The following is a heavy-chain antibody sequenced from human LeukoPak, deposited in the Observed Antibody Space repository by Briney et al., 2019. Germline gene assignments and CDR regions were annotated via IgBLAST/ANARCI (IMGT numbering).Heavy chain of an antibody. CDR3: AKGEYYYDSSGYSYYFDY. CDR2: ISGSGGST. V-gene: IGHV3-23*01. Sequence: PGGSLRLSCAASGFTFSSYAMSWVRQAPGKGLEWVSAISGSGGSTYYADSVKGRFTISRDNSKNTLYLQMNSLRAEDTAVYYCAKGEYYYDSSGYSYYFDYWGQGTLVTVSS. CDR1: GFTFSSYA. J-gene: IGHJ4*02. D-gene: IGHD3-22*01.